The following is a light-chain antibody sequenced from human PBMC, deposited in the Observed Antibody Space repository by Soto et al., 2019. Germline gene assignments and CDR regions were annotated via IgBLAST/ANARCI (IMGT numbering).Light chain of an antibody. Sequence: DGKMSQSPSTLSAYVGDRVTITCRASQSISSWLAWYQQKPGKAPKLLIYDASNLESGVPSRFSGSGSGTEFTLTISSLQPDDFATYYCQQYNSYSGTFGQGTKV. J-gene: IGKJ1*01. V-gene: IGKV1-5*01. CDR1: QSISSW. CDR2: DAS. CDR3: QQYNSYSGT.